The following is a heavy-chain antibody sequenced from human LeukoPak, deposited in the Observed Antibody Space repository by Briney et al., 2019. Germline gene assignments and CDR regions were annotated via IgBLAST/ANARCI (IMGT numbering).Heavy chain of an antibody. CDR1: GFTFSSYS. D-gene: IGHD6-13*01. Sequence: GGSLRLSCAASGFTFSSYSMNWVRQAPGKGLEWVSSISTSSSYIYYADSVKGRFTISRDNAKNSLYLQMNSLRAEDTAVYYCARDLGSSWYKYPGYWGQGTLVTVSS. V-gene: IGHV3-21*01. CDR3: ARDLGSSWYKYPGY. J-gene: IGHJ4*02. CDR2: ISTSSSYI.